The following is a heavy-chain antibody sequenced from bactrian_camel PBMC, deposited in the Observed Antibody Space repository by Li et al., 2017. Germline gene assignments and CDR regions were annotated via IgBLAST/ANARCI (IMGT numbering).Heavy chain of an antibody. CDR2: IDEWDAGTGT. CDR1: GYIRC. V-gene: IGHV3S42*01. CDR3: AGDLIWSGFTSRRQCPLESRYKV. D-gene: IGHD1*01. J-gene: IGHJ4*01. Sequence: VQLVESGGGSVEAGGSLNLSCTYQGYIRCMAWFRQAPGKEREEVASIDEWDAGTGTRYADSVKGRFSISKDSGEKTLYLQMNSLRPDDSATYYCAGDLIWSGFTSRRQCPLESRYKVWGQGTQVTVS.